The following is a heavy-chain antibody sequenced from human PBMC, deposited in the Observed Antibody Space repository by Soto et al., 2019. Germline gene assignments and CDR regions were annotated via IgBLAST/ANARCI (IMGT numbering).Heavy chain of an antibody. V-gene: IGHV1-2*02. CDR3: ARETSNRGYSYGTYYYNGMDV. Sequence: ASVKFSCKASGYTFTGYYIHWVRQAPGQGLEWMGWINPNSGGTNYARKFQGRVTMTRDTSISTAYMELSSLRADDTGVYYCARETSNRGYSYGTYYYNGMDVWGQGTTVTVSS. CDR1: GYTFTGYY. J-gene: IGHJ6*02. D-gene: IGHD5-18*01. CDR2: INPNSGGT.